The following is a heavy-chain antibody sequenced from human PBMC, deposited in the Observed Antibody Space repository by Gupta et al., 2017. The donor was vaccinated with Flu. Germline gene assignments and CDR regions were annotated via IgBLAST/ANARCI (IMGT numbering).Heavy chain of an antibody. D-gene: IGHD2-21*02. CDR1: GGSFSGYY. J-gene: IGHJ4*02. CDR3: ARVCGGDCYSWYFDY. V-gene: IGHV4-34*01. Sequence: QVQLQQWGAGLLKPSETLSLTCAVYGGSFSGYYWSWIRQPPGKGLEWIGEINHSGSTNYNPSLKSRVTISVDTSKNQFSLRLSSVTAADTAVYYCARVCGGDCYSWYFDYWGQGTLVTVSS. CDR2: INHSGST.